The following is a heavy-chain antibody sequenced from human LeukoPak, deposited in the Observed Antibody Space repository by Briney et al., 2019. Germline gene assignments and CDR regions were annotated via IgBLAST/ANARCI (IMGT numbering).Heavy chain of an antibody. J-gene: IGHJ4*02. D-gene: IGHD5-12*01. Sequence: SETLSLTCAVYGGSFSGYYWSWIRQPPGKGLEWIGEINHSGSTNYNPSLKSRVTISVDTSKNQFSLKLSSVTAADTAVYYCARDGYSGNDGLWGQGTLVTVSS. CDR2: INHSGST. V-gene: IGHV4-34*01. CDR3: ARDGYSGNDGL. CDR1: GGSFSGYY.